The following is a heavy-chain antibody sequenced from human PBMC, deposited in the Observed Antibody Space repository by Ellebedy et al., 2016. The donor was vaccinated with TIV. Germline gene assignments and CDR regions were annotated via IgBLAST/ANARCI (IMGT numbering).Heavy chain of an antibody. CDR3: ARDRDRKGNFDY. D-gene: IGHD3-22*01. J-gene: IGHJ4*02. CDR1: GYTFTTHY. V-gene: IGHV1-46*01. Sequence: AASVKVSCKASGYTFTTHYMHWVRQAPGQGLEWMGLINPSSGNTRYAQKFQGTVSMTRETSTSSVYMELGSLRSQDPAVYYCARDRDRKGNFDYWGQGTLVTVSS. CDR2: INPSSGNT.